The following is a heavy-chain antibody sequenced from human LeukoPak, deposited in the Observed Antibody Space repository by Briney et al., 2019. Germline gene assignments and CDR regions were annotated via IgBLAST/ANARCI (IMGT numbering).Heavy chain of an antibody. Sequence: SETLSLTCTVSGDSISSYYWSWIRQPPGKGLEWIGYIYYSGSTNYNPSLKSRVTISVDTSKNQFSLNLSSVTAADTAAYYCARGGVVMDVWGKGTTVTVSS. D-gene: IGHD3-16*01. J-gene: IGHJ6*03. CDR1: GDSISSYY. CDR2: IYYSGST. V-gene: IGHV4-59*01. CDR3: ARGGVVMDV.